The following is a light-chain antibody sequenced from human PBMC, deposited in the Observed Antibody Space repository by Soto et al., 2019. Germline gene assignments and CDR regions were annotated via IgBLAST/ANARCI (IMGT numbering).Light chain of an antibody. CDR1: QPMSDW. CDR3: QQYNSFPST. Sequence: DIQMTQSPSTLSASVGDRVTITCRASQPMSDWLAWYQQKPGKAPKLLIYKASSLESGVPSRFSGSGSGTEFTLTISSLQPDDFATYYCQQYNSFPSTFGQGTKLEIK. CDR2: KAS. J-gene: IGKJ2*01. V-gene: IGKV1-5*03.